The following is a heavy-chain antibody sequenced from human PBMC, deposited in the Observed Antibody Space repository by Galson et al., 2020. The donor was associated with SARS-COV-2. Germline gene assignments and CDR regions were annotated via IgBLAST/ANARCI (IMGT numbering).Heavy chain of an antibody. D-gene: IGHD5-12*01. CDR2: INQFGSET. Sequence: GESLKISCAASGFTFRLHWMTWVRQAPGKGLEWVATINQFGSETYYVDSLKGRFTISRDNAKNSLSLQMNGLRSEDTALYYCAREDGYGGIDFWGQGALVTVSS. CDR1: GFTFRLHW. CDR3: AREDGYGGIDF. J-gene: IGHJ4*02. V-gene: IGHV3-7*01.